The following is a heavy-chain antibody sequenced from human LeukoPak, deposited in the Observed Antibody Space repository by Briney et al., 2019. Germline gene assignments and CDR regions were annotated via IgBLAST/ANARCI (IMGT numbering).Heavy chain of an antibody. Sequence: GGSLRLPCAASGFTFSSYSINWVRQAPGKGLEWVSSISSSSSYIYYADSVKGRFTISRDNAKNSLYLQMNSLRAEDTAVYYCARVRIAAVDYWGQGTLVTVSS. CDR3: ARVRIAAVDY. D-gene: IGHD6-13*01. CDR1: GFTFSSYS. J-gene: IGHJ4*02. CDR2: ISSSSSYI. V-gene: IGHV3-21*01.